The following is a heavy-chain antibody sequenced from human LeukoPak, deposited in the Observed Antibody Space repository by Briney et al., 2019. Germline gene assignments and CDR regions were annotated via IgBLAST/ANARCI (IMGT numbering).Heavy chain of an antibody. J-gene: IGHJ3*02. V-gene: IGHV3-9*01. CDR1: GFTFDDYA. Sequence: GGSLRLSCAASGFTFDDYAMHWVRQAPGKGLEWVSGISWNSGSIGYADSVKGRFTISRDNAKNSLYLQMNSLRAEDTALYYCAKGTDIAVAGLEDAFDIWGQGTMVTVSS. D-gene: IGHD6-19*01. CDR3: AKGTDIAVAGLEDAFDI. CDR2: ISWNSGSI.